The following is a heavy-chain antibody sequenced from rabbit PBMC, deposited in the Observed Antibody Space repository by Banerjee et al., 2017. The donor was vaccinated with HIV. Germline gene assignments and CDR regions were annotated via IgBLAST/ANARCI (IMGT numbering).Heavy chain of an antibody. J-gene: IGHJ3*01. CDR3: ARDLAGVTGWNFGL. D-gene: IGHD4-1*01. CDR2: IYTSSGNT. Sequence: QQQLEESGGGPVKPGGTLTLTCKASGFDLINFYYICWVRQAPGKGLDLIACIYTSSGNTVYASWAKGRFTISKTSSTTVTLQMTSLTAADTATYFCARDLAGVTGWNFGLWGQGTLVTVS. CDR1: GFDLINFYY. V-gene: IGHV1S45*01.